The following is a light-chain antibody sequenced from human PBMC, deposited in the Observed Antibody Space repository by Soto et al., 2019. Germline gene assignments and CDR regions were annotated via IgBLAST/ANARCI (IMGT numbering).Light chain of an antibody. Sequence: IVMTQSPDSLAVSLGERATINCKSSQSLLYSSNNKNYLAWYQQKPGQPPKLLIYWASTRESGGPDRFSGSGSGTDFTLTISSLQAEDVAVYYCQQYYSTPPSFGGGTKVEIK. J-gene: IGKJ4*01. V-gene: IGKV4-1*01. CDR3: QQYYSTPPS. CDR1: QSLLYSSNNKNY. CDR2: WAS.